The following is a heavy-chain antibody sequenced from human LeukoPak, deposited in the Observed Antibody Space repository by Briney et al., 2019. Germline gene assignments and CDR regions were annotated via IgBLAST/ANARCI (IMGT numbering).Heavy chain of an antibody. CDR3: AKRVTGTTNCFDY. J-gene: IGHJ4*02. V-gene: IGHV3-23*01. D-gene: IGHD1-7*01. CDR2: VSGGGGST. Sequence: AGGSLRLSCAAAGFTFSSHAMSWGRQAPGEGVEWVSGVSGGGGSTYYADSVKGRFTISRDNSKTTLYLQMNSLRAEDTAVYYCAKRVTGTTNCFDYWGQGTLVTVSS. CDR1: GFTFSSHA.